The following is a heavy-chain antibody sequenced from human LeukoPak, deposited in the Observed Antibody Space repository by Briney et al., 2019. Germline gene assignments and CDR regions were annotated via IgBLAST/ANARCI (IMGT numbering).Heavy chain of an antibody. CDR2: IHPGDSDT. D-gene: IGHD5-24*01. Sequence: GESPKTSCKGSGYSFTSYWIGWVRQMPGKGLEYMGIIHPGDSDTRYSPSFQGQVTISVDRSSSTAYIQWSRLKASDTAMYYCATHPGGLQSGFDNWGQGTLVTVSS. CDR3: ATHPGGLQSGFDN. J-gene: IGHJ4*02. CDR1: GYSFTSYW. V-gene: IGHV5-51*01.